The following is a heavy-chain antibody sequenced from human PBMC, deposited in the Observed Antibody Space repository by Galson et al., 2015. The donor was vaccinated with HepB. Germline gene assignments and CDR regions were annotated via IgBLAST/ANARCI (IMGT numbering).Heavy chain of an antibody. D-gene: IGHD6-13*01. CDR3: ARSPKQQLVLYYYYYMDV. V-gene: IGHV4-31*03. Sequence: TLSLTCTVSGGSISSGGYYWSWIRQHPGKGLEWIGYIYYSGSTYYNPSLKSRVTISVDTSKNQFSLKLSSVTAADTAVYYCARSPKQQLVLYYYYYMDVWGKGTTVTVSS. CDR1: GGSISSGGYY. J-gene: IGHJ6*03. CDR2: IYYSGST.